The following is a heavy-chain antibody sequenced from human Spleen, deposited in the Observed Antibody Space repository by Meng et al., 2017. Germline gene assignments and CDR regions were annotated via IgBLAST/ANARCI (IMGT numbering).Heavy chain of an antibody. CDR3: TRGKKYYYDSTGYFAY. CDR1: VESLSGYY. D-gene: IGHD3-22*01. V-gene: IGHV4-34*01. J-gene: IGHJ4*02. Sequence: QVPLQQWGAGLLKPSETLSLTCAVYVESLSGYYWSWIRQPPGKGLEWIGEINHGGSTNYNPSLKSRVTISVDTSKNHFSLNLTSVTAADTAVYYCTRGKKYYYDSTGYFAYWGQGTLVTVSS. CDR2: INHGGST.